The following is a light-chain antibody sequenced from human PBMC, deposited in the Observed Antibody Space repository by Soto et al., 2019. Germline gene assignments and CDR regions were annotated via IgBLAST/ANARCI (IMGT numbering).Light chain of an antibody. J-gene: IGKJ4*01. CDR3: HQYAFSPLT. Sequence: EIVLTQSPGTLSLSPGERATLSCRASQSVGRNYLGWYQQKPGQAPRLLLYDASNRASGIPDRFSGSGSGTDFTLTISRLEPEDFALYFCHQYAFSPLTFGGGTKVEIK. V-gene: IGKV3-20*01. CDR1: QSVGRNY. CDR2: DAS.